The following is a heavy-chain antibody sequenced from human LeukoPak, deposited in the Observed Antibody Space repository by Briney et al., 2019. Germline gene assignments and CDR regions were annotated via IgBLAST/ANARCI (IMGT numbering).Heavy chain of an antibody. Sequence: EASVKVSCKASGYTFTSYGISWVRQAPGQGLEWMGWINPNSGGTNYAQKFQGRVTMTRDTSISTAYMELSRLRSDDTAVYYCARVDVVVVAATSTYYYYMDVWGKGTTVTVSS. V-gene: IGHV1-2*02. CDR1: GYTFTSYG. J-gene: IGHJ6*03. CDR2: INPNSGGT. CDR3: ARVDVVVVAATSTYYYYMDV. D-gene: IGHD2-15*01.